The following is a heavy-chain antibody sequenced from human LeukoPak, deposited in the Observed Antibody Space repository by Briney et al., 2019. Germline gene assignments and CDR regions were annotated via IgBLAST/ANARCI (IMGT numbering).Heavy chain of an antibody. J-gene: IGHJ5*02. CDR1: GGSISNYY. CDR3: ARKVVVPAAIRSSAGWFDP. D-gene: IGHD2-2*02. Sequence: SETLSLTCTVSGGSISNYYWSWIRQPPGKGLEWIGYIYYSGNTNYNPCLKSRVTISVDTSKNQFSLKLSSVTAADTAVYYCARKVVVPAAIRSSAGWFDPWGQGTLVTVSS. CDR2: IYYSGNT. V-gene: IGHV4-59*12.